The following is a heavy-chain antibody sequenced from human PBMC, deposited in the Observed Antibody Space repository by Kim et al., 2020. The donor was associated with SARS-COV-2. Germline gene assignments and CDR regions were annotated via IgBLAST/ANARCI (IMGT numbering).Heavy chain of an antibody. CDR3: ARVGYSAESLDF. CDR1: GFTFSRYW. J-gene: IGHJ4*02. V-gene: IGHV3-7*01. Sequence: GGSLRLSCAGSGFTFSRYWMSWVRQAPGKGLEWVANIKQDASKKNYVDSVKDRFTISRDNANDSLYLQMNSLRAEDTAVYYCARVGYSAESLDFWGQGTLFTVSS. D-gene: IGHD5-18*01. CDR2: IKQDASKK.